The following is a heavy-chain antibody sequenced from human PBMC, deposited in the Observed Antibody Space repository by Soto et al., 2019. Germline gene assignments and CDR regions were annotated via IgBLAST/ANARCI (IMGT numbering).Heavy chain of an antibody. J-gene: IGHJ6*02. Sequence: ASVKVSCKASGYTFTGYYMHWVRQAPGQGLEWMGWINPSSGGTNYAQKFQGRVTMTRDTSISTAYMELSRLRSDDTAVYYCAREWGYSSSWYGEDYYYYYGMDVWGQGTTVTVSS. D-gene: IGHD6-13*01. CDR2: INPSSGGT. CDR1: GYTFTGYY. V-gene: IGHV1-2*02. CDR3: AREWGYSSSWYGEDYYYYYGMDV.